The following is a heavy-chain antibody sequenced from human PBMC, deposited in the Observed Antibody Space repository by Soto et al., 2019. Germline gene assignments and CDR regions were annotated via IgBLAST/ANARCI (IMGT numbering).Heavy chain of an antibody. CDR3: ARDRRMYYYDSSGYPTANYFDY. V-gene: IGHV1-69*01. CDR2: IIPIFGTA. CDR1: GGTFSSYA. Sequence: QVQLVQSGAEVKKPGSSVKVSCKASGGTFSSYAISWVRQAPGQGLEWMGGIIPIFGTANYAQKFQGRVTITADESTSTAYMGLSSLRSEDTAVYYCARDRRMYYYDSSGYPTANYFDYWGQGTLVTVSS. J-gene: IGHJ4*02. D-gene: IGHD3-22*01.